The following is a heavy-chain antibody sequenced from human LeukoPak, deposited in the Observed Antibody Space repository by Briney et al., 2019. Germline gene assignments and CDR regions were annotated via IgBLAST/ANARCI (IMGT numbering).Heavy chain of an antibody. D-gene: IGHD2-2*01. J-gene: IGHJ5*02. CDR2: INPNSGGT. CDR1: GYTFTGYY. V-gene: IGHV1-2*02. CDR3: ARDWGDIVVVPAEPWFDP. Sequence: ASVKVSFKASGYTFTGYYMHWVRQAPGQGLEWMGWINPNSGGTNYAQKFQGRVTMTRDTSISTAYMELSRLRSDDTAVYYCARDWGDIVVVPAEPWFDPWGQGTLVTVSS.